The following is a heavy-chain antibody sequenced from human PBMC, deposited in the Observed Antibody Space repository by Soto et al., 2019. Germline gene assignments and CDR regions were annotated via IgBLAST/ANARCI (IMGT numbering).Heavy chain of an antibody. CDR2: TYYRSKWYS. D-gene: IGHD5-12*01. J-gene: IGHJ4*02. V-gene: IGHV6-1*01. Sequence: SQTLSLTCAISGDSVSSNSAAWNWIRQSPSRGLEWLGRTYYRSKWYSDYEVSVKSRITINPDTSKNQVSLQLDSVSPEDTAVYYCAREGRGYSGHGPFDSWGQGTLLTVSS. CDR1: GDSVSSNSAA. CDR3: AREGRGYSGHGPFDS.